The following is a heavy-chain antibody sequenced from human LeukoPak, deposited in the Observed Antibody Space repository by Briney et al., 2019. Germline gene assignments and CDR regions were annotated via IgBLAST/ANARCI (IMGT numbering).Heavy chain of an antibody. CDR3: AKTRAVRGVMGYNWFDP. CDR1: GGSISSGGYS. Sequence: SQTLSLTCTVSGGSISSGGYSWSWIRQHPGKGLEWIGYIYYSGSTYYNPSLKSRVTISVDTSKNQFSLKLSSVTAADTAVYYCAKTRAVRGVMGYNWFDPWGQGTLVTVSS. D-gene: IGHD3-10*01. V-gene: IGHV4-31*03. CDR2: IYYSGST. J-gene: IGHJ5*02.